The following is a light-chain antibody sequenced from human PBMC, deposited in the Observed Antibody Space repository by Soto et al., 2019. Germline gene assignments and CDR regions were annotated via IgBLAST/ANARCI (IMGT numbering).Light chain of an antibody. CDR3: TSYTPTGALV. J-gene: IGLJ6*01. Sequence: VLTQPASVSGSPGQSITVSCTGTNTDVGGYNYVSWYQHRPGKAPRLVIYEVRNRLSGVSNRFSGSKSGNTASLTISGLQSEDEADYYCTSYTPTGALVFGSGTKVTVL. CDR2: EVR. CDR1: NTDVGGYNY. V-gene: IGLV2-14*01.